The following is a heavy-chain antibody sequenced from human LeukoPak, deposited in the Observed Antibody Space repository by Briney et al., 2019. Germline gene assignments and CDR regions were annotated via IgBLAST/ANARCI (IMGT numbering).Heavy chain of an antibody. CDR3: VRHGLGTNWFGFDY. V-gene: IGHV5-51*01. J-gene: IGHJ4*02. D-gene: IGHD1-1*01. Sequence: GESLKIFCTGSGYTFSTYWIGWVRQMPGKGLEWMGIIYPADSNPRYSPSFQGQVTISADKSISTAYLQWSSLKASDSAMYYCVRHGLGTNWFGFDYWGQGTLVTVSS. CDR2: IYPADSNP. CDR1: GYTFSTYW.